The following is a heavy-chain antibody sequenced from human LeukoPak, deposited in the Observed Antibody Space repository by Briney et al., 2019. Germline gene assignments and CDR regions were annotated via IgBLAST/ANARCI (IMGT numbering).Heavy chain of an antibody. J-gene: IGHJ4*02. CDR3: ARGNGYYFDY. CDR2: IYTSGST. Sequence: SETLSLTCTVSGGSISSGSYYWSWIRQPAGKGLEWIGRIYTSGSTNYNPSLKSRVTMSVDTSKNQFSLKLSSVTAADTAVYYCARGNGYYFDYWGQGTLVTVSS. CDR1: GGSISSGSYY. V-gene: IGHV4-61*02.